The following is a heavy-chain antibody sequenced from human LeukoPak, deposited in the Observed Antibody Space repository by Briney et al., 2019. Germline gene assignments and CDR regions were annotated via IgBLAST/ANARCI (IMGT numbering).Heavy chain of an antibody. CDR3: ARLSSGSYHTSFDY. CDR1: GGSISSYY. J-gene: IGHJ4*02. V-gene: IGHV4-59*08. D-gene: IGHD3-10*01. CDR2: IYYSGST. Sequence: SETLSLTCTVSGGSISSYYWSWIRQPPGKGLEWIGYIYYSGSTNYNPSLKSRVTISVDTSKNQFSPKLSSVTAADTAVYYCARLSSGSYHTSFDYWGQGTLVTVSS.